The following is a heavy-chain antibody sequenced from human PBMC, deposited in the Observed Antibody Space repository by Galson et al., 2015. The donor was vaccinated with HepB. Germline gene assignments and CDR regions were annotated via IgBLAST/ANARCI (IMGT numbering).Heavy chain of an antibody. V-gene: IGHV4-39*01. D-gene: IGHD3-3*01. CDR2: IYYSGST. CDR3: ARSGGDSSLETTTYYFDY. CDR1: GGSISSSSYY. Sequence: ETLSLTCTVSGGSISSSSYYWGWIRQPPGKGLEWIGSIYYSGSTYYNPSLKSRVTISVDTSKNQFSLKLSSVTAADTAVYYCARSGGDSSLETTTYYFDYWGQGTLVTVSS. J-gene: IGHJ4*02.